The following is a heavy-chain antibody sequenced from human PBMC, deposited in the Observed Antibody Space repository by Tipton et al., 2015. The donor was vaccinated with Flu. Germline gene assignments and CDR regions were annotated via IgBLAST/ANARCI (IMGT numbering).Heavy chain of an antibody. J-gene: IGHJ5*02. CDR3: ARGRRITIFGVVTERGLDP. CDR1: GYTFTSYG. D-gene: IGHD3-3*01. V-gene: IGHV1-18*01. Sequence: QLVQSGAEVKKPGASVKVSCKASGYTFTSYGISWVRQAPGQGLEWMGWISAYNGNTNYAQKLQGRVAMTTDTSTSTAYMELRSLRSDDTAVYYCARGRRITIFGVVTERGLDPWGQGTLVTVSS. CDR2: ISAYNGNT.